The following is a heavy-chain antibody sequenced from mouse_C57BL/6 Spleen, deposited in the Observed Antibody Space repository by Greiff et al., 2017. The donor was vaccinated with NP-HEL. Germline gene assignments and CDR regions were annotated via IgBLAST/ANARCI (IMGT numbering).Heavy chain of an antibody. CDR1: GFTFSIYT. CDR2: ISGGGGNT. CDR3: AGYGYDEGGAMDY. Sequence: EVKLVESGGGLVKPGASLKLSCAASGFTFSIYTMSWVRQTPEKRLEWVATISGGGGNTYYPDSVKGRFTISTDNAKNTLYLQMSSLRSEDTALYYSAGYGYDEGGAMDYWGQGTSVTVSS. J-gene: IGHJ4*01. D-gene: IGHD2-2*01. V-gene: IGHV5-9*01.